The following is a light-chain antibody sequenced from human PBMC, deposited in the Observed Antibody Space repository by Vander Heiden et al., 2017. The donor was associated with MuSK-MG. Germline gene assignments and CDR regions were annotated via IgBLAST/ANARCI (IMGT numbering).Light chain of an antibody. V-gene: IGKV3-15*01. Sequence: EIVMTQSPATLSVSPGETATLSCRASQSVSINLAWYHQKPGQAPRLLMYGASTRATGIPARFSGSGSDTEFTLTISSLQSEDFVFYYCQQYNDWPFTFGGGTKVEIK. J-gene: IGKJ4*01. CDR3: QQYNDWPFT. CDR2: GAS. CDR1: QSVSIN.